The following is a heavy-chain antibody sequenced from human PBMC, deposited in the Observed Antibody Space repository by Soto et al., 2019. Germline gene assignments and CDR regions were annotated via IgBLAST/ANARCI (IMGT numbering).Heavy chain of an antibody. Sequence: QVQLVQSGAEVKKPGASVRVSCKASGYTFSGYDINWVRQATGQGLEWLGWVSPDSGSTGYAGIFQGRVTMTWDRSTTTAYMDLSSLTSEDSAGYYCARATELRYVERSGYRGGHYAMGVCGQGNTVTVSS. V-gene: IGHV1-8*01. D-gene: IGHD3-3*01. CDR1: GYTFSGYD. CDR3: ARATELRYVERSGYRGGHYAMGV. CDR2: VSPDSGST. J-gene: IGHJ6*02.